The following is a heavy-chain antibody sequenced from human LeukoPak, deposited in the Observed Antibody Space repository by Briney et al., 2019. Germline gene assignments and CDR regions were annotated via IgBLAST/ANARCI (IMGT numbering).Heavy chain of an antibody. Sequence: PSETLSLTCTVSGGSISSYYWSWIRQPPGKGLEWIGYFYYSGSTRYNPSLKSRVTISVDTSKSQFSLKVNSMTTADTAVYYCATDSKYGVDAFDIWGQGTMVTVSS. J-gene: IGHJ3*02. CDR3: ATDSKYGVDAFDI. V-gene: IGHV4-59*01. CDR1: GGSISSYY. CDR2: FYYSGST. D-gene: IGHD2-21*01.